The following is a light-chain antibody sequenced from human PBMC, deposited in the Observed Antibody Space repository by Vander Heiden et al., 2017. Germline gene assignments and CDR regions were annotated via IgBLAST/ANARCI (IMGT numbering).Light chain of an antibody. CDR2: AAS. Sequence: DIQMTQSPSSLSVSVGDRVTITCRASQSISSYLNWYQQKPGKAPKLLIYAASSLQSGVPSRFSGSGSGTVFTLTISSLQPEDFATYYCQQSYSTPLTFGGGTKVEIK. CDR3: QQSYSTPLT. J-gene: IGKJ4*01. CDR1: QSISSY. V-gene: IGKV1-39*01.